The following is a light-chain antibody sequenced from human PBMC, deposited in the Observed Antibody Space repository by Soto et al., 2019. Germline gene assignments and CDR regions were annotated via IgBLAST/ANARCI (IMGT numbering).Light chain of an antibody. Sequence: QSALTQPPSASGTPGQRVSISCSGSRSNIGSNTVNWYQQFPGTAPKLLIYGNDQRPSGVPDRFSGSKSGTSASLAISGLQSEDEADYYCAAWDDSLNGYVFGTGTKLTVL. CDR2: GND. J-gene: IGLJ1*01. CDR3: AAWDDSLNGYV. CDR1: RSNIGSNT. V-gene: IGLV1-44*01.